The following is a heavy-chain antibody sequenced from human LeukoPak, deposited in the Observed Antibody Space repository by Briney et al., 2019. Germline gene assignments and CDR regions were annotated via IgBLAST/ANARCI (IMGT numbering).Heavy chain of an antibody. D-gene: IGHD3-22*01. V-gene: IGHV1-24*01. J-gene: IGHJ3*02. CDR3: ETDRISWLLPTAEPSPFDI. CDR2: FDPEDGET. Sequence: GASVKVTCKVSGYTLTELSMHWVRQAPGKGLEWMGGFDPEDGETIYAQKFQGRVTMTEDTSTDTAYMELSSLRSEDTAVYYCETDRISWLLPTAEPSPFDIWGQGTMVTVSS. CDR1: GYTLTELS.